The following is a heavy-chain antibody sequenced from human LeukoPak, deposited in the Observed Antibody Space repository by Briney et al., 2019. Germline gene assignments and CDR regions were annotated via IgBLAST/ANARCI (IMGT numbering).Heavy chain of an antibody. CDR2: IWYDGSNE. D-gene: IGHD2-21*01. CDR3: ARGAFTYCGGDCYGYMDV. Sequence: GGSLRLSCAASGFTFSNYAMHWVRQAPGKGLEWVAVIWYDGSNEYYADSVKGRLTISRDNSKNTLYLQMNSLRAEDTAVYYCARGAFTYCGGDCYGYMDVWGKGTTVTVSS. V-gene: IGHV3-33*01. CDR1: GFTFSNYA. J-gene: IGHJ6*03.